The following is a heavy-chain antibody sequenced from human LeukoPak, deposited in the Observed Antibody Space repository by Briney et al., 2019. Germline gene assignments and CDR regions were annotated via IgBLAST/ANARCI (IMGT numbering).Heavy chain of an antibody. Sequence: PGGSLRLSCAASGFTFSSHGMHWVCQAPGKGLEWVSIIWYDGSDEYYADSVKGRFTISRDNSKNTLYLQMNSLRAEDTAVYYCARDGGYHSSGPFDYWGQGTLVTVSS. CDR1: GFTFSSHG. V-gene: IGHV3-33*01. CDR3: ARDGGYHSSGPFDY. D-gene: IGHD3-22*01. CDR2: IWYDGSDE. J-gene: IGHJ4*02.